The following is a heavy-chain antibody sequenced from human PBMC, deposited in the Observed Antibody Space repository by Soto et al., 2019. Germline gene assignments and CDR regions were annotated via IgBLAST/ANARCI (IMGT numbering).Heavy chain of an antibody. J-gene: IGHJ3*02. Sequence: EVQLVESGGGLVQPGGSLKLSCATSMFTFSGSAMHWVRQAPGKGLEWLGHIRSKANNYATAYVASVKGRFTISRDDSKNTAYLQMNSLKTEDTAVYYCTSPRTDAIAFNIWGQGTVVTVSS. CDR3: TSPRTDAIAFNI. CDR1: MFTFSGSA. CDR2: IRSKANNYAT. V-gene: IGHV3-73*02.